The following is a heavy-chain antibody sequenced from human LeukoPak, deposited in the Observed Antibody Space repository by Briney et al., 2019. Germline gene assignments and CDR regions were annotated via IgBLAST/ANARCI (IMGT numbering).Heavy chain of an antibody. CDR1: GGSISSYY. J-gene: IGHJ5*02. V-gene: IGHV4-4*09. CDR3: ARTPRYQLLYFDP. Sequence: SETLSLTCTVSGGSISSYYWSWIRQPPGKGLEWIGYIYTSGSTKYNPSLKVRLTISVYPSNTQFSLKLSSVPAADTALYYCARTPRYQLLYFDPRGQGTLVTVSS. CDR2: IYTSGST. D-gene: IGHD2-2*02.